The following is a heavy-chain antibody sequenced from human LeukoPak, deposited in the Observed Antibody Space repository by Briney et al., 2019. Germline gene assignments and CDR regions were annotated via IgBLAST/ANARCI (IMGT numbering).Heavy chain of an antibody. CDR3: ARTMVRGVYYYYGMDV. V-gene: IGHV3-21*01. J-gene: IGHJ6*02. CDR1: GFTFSSYS. CDR2: ISSSSSYI. Sequence: PGGSLRLSCAASGFTFSSYSMNWVRQAPGKGLEWVSSISSSSSYIYYADSVKGRFTISRDNAKNSPYLQMNSLRAEDTAVYYCARTMVRGVYYYYGMDVWGQGTTVTVSS. D-gene: IGHD3-10*01.